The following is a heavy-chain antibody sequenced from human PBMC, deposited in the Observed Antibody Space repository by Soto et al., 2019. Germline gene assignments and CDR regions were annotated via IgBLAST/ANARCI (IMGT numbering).Heavy chain of an antibody. CDR1: AGSISSSSNY. CDR2: IYFDGTT. V-gene: IGHV4-39*01. CDR3: AVGQYLAWSHY. Sequence: SETLSLTCTVSAGSISSSSNYRGWIRQPPGKGLEWIGSIYFDGTTHYNPSLKSRVTISVDPSKNQFSLTLSPVTAADTAVYYCAVGQYLAWSHYWGQGALVTVSS. D-gene: IGHD2-15*01. J-gene: IGHJ4*02.